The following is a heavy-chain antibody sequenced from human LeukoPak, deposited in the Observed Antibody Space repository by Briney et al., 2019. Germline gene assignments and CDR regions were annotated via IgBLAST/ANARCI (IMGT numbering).Heavy chain of an antibody. CDR2: MTPNSGNT. J-gene: IGHJ4*02. CDR1: GYTFTSYD. CDR3: TRGDY. Sequence: ASVKVSCKAPGYTFTSYDVNWVRQAAGQGLEWMGFMTPNSGNTGYAQRFQGRVTMTRSTSISTAYMELSSLRSEDTAVYFCTRGDYWGQGTLVTVSS. V-gene: IGHV1-8*01.